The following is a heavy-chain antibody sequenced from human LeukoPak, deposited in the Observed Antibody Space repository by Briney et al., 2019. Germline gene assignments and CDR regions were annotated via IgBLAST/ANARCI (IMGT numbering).Heavy chain of an antibody. V-gene: IGHV3-30*03. D-gene: IGHD3-3*01. CDR2: ISYDGSNE. Sequence: PGGSLRLSCAASGFTFSSYDMHWVRQAPGKGLEWVAVISYDGSNEYYADSVKGRFTISRDNSKNTLYLQMNSLRAEDTAVYYCAREKVYDFWSGYFDYWGQGTLVTVSS. J-gene: IGHJ4*02. CDR3: AREKVYDFWSGYFDY. CDR1: GFTFSSYD.